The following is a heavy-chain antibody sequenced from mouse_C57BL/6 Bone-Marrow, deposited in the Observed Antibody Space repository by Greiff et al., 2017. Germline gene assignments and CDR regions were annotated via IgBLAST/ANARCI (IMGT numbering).Heavy chain of an antibody. D-gene: IGHD1-1*01. CDR1: GYAFSSSW. Sequence: QVQLQQSGPELVKPGASVKISCKASGYAFSSSWMNWVKQRPGKGLEWIGRIYPGDGDTNYNGKFKGKATLTADKSSSTAYMHLSRLTSEDSASYFCASRDYCYGSSYVDYWGQGTTLTVSS. J-gene: IGHJ2*01. V-gene: IGHV1-82*01. CDR2: IYPGDGDT. CDR3: ASRDYCYGSSYVDY.